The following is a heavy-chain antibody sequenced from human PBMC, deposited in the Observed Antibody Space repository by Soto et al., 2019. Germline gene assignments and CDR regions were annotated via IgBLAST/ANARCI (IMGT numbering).Heavy chain of an antibody. CDR1: GYTFTSYD. CDR3: ARQPKDIVVVPAALTPYYYYYGMDV. J-gene: IGHJ6*02. V-gene: IGHV1-8*01. D-gene: IGHD2-2*01. Sequence: GASVKVCCKASGYTFTSYDINWVRQATGQGLEWMGWMNPNSGNTGYAQKFQGRVTMTRNTSISTAYMELSSLRSEDTAVYYCARQPKDIVVVPAALTPYYYYYGMDVWGQGTTVTVSS. CDR2: MNPNSGNT.